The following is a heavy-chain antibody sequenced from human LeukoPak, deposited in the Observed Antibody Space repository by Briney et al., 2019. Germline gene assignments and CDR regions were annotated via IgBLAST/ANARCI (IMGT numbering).Heavy chain of an antibody. CDR1: GFTFTKFW. Sequence: GGSLRLSCEVSGFTFTKFWMSWVRLAPGKALEWVANIQEDGKKENYVDSVRGRFTISRDNAKKSIYLQTNSLRVEDTAVYYCAKDIVGGGDDYWGQGTLVIVSS. CDR3: AKDIVGGGDDY. CDR2: IQEDGKKE. D-gene: IGHD2-21*02. J-gene: IGHJ4*02. V-gene: IGHV3-7*01.